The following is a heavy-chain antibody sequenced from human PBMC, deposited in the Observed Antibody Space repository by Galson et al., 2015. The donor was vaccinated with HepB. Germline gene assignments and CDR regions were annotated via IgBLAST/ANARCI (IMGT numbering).Heavy chain of an antibody. CDR1: GFSFSGYV. D-gene: IGHD2-21*02. Sequence: SLRLSCAAPGFSFSGYVMYWVRLTPGRGLECVAIISHDGINKYYAASVKGRFTISRDKSNNTVYLQMNSLRSEDTGVYYCARDRHVVATTAPGHWGLGTLVIVSS. V-gene: IGHV3-30-3*01. CDR3: ARDRHVVATTAPGH. CDR2: ISHDGINK. J-gene: IGHJ4*02.